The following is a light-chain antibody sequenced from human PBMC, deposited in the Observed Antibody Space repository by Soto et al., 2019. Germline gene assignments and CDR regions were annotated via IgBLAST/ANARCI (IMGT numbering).Light chain of an antibody. J-gene: IGKJ1*01. V-gene: IGKV1-5*01. CDR2: DGS. Sequence: DIQMTQSPSTLSSSLGDRVTITCRASQSLSSWLAWYQQKPRKAPKLLIYDGSSLESGVPSRFSGSGSGTEFTLTISSLKPDDFATDDCQHYNSYWTFSQGTKVDIK. CDR3: QHYNSYWT. CDR1: QSLSSW.